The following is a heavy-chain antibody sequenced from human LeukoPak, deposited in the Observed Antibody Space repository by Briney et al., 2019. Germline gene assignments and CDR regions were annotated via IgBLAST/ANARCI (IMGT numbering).Heavy chain of an antibody. CDR1: GFTFSTYA. D-gene: IGHD6-19*01. CDR3: AKDPIGWYFGSWFDP. V-gene: IGHV3-23*01. Sequence: PGGSLRLSCAASGFTFSTYAMSWVRQAPGKGLEWVSLISGSGSTSTFYADSVKGRFTISRDDSKNTLYLQMNSLRAEDTAVYYYAKDPIGWYFGSWFDPWGQGTLVTVSS. J-gene: IGHJ5*02. CDR2: ISGSGSTST.